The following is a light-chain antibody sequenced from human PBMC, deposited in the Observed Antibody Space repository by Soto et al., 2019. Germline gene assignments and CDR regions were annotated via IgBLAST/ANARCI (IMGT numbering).Light chain of an antibody. CDR3: QHYNSYSEA. CDR1: QSISSW. CDR2: KAS. V-gene: IGKV1-5*03. Sequence: EIQMTQSPSTLSASVGDRVTISCRASQSISSWLAWYQQKPGKAPKLLIYKASSLESGVPSRFSGSGSGTEFTLTISSLQPDDSATYYCQHYNSYSEAFGQGTKVDIK. J-gene: IGKJ1*01.